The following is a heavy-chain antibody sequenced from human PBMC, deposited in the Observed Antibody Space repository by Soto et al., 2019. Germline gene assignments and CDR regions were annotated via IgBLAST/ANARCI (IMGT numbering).Heavy chain of an antibody. CDR2: IRSKATSYAT. V-gene: IGHV3-73*01. CDR1: GFTFSGSA. D-gene: IGHD3-3*01. CDR3: TLVEGYDFWSGYYTGTGNWFYP. J-gene: IGHJ5*02. Sequence: EVQLVESGGGLVQPGGSLKLSCAASGFTFSGSAMHWVRQASGKGLEWVGRIRSKATSYATAYAASGKGGFTISRDDSKNAAYLQMNSLKTEDTAVYYCTLVEGYDFWSGYYTGTGNWFYPWGQGTLVTVSS.